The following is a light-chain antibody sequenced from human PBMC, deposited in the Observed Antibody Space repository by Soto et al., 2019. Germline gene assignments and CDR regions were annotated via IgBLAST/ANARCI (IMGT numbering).Light chain of an antibody. CDR2: DNN. Sequence: QSVLTQPPSVSAAPGQKVTISCSGSSSNIGKNYVSWYQQLPGTAPKLLIYDNNKRPSGIPDRFSGSKSDTSATLGITGLQTGDEADYYCGTWDSSRSAHVFGTGTKVTDL. CDR1: SSNIGKNY. J-gene: IGLJ1*01. CDR3: GTWDSSRSAHV. V-gene: IGLV1-51*01.